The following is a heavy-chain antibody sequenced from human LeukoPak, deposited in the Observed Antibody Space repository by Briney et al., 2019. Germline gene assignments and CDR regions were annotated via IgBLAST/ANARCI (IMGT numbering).Heavy chain of an antibody. CDR1: GYTFTSYG. Sequence: ASVKVSCKASGYTFTSYGISWVRQAPGQGLEWMGWISAYNGNTNYAQKLQGRVTMTTDTSTSTAYVELRSLRSDDTAVYYCARDIMVRQQTMGYWGQGTLVTVSS. V-gene: IGHV1-18*01. CDR3: ARDIMVRQQTMGY. J-gene: IGHJ4*02. CDR2: ISAYNGNT. D-gene: IGHD4/OR15-4a*01.